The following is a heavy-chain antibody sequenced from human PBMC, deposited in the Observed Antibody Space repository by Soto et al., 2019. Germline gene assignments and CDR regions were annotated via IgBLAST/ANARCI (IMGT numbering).Heavy chain of an antibody. Sequence: GGSLRLSCAASGFTFSSYAMSWVRQAPGKGQERVTTISGRGGSTYYADSVKGRFTTSRDNSKNTLYLQMNSLKAEDTAVYYCAKYYYYVSSGYYFSSSWQYFDYWGQGTLVTVSS. J-gene: IGHJ4*02. CDR1: GFTFSSYA. CDR3: AKYYYYVSSGYYFSSSWQYFDY. V-gene: IGHV3-23*01. D-gene: IGHD3-22*01. CDR2: ISGRGGST.